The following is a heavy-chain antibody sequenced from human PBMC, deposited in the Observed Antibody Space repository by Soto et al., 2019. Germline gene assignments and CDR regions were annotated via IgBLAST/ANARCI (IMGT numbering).Heavy chain of an antibody. CDR1: GFTFSSYS. V-gene: IGHV3-23*01. D-gene: IGHD2-2*01. Sequence: TGGSLRLSWAASGFTFSSYSMNWVRQAPGKGLEWVSLIGESGTPTYYADSVKGRFTISRDNSGNTLFLEMYSLRAEDTAVYYCARYIPGVRYYGMDVWGQGTTVTVSS. CDR2: IGESGTPT. CDR3: ARYIPGVRYYGMDV. J-gene: IGHJ6*02.